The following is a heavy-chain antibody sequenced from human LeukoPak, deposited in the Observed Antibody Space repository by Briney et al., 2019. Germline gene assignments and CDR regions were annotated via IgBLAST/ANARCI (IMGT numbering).Heavy chain of an antibody. D-gene: IGHD4-17*01. CDR1: GFTLSSYY. CDR3: AREDHDYGDYYFDY. CDR2: IYSGGGT. Sequence: GGSLRLSCAASGFTLSSYYMSWVRQAPGKGLEWDSVIYSGGGTYYADSVKGRFTISRDNSKNTLYLQMNSLRAEDTAVYYCAREDHDYGDYYFDYWGQGTLVTVSS. J-gene: IGHJ4*02. V-gene: IGHV3-53*01.